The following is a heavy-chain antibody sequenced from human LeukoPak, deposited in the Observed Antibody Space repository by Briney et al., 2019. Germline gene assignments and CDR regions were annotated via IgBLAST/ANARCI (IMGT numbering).Heavy chain of an antibody. V-gene: IGHV3-30-3*01. J-gene: IGHJ2*01. CDR2: ISYDGSHK. CDR1: GFTFSSYA. D-gene: IGHD4-23*01. Sequence: GRSLRLSCAASGFTFSSYAMHWVRQAPGKGLEWVAVISYDGSHKYYADSVKGRFTISSDTSKNTLYLQMNSLRAEDTAVYYCARDPVKPLGFFDLWGRGTLVTVSS. CDR3: ARDPVKPLGFFDL.